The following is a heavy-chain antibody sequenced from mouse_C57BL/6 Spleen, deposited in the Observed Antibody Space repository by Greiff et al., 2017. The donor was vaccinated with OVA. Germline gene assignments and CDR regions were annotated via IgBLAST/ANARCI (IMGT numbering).Heavy chain of an antibody. J-gene: IGHJ1*03. CDR1: GYTITGYY. V-gene: IGHV14-2*01. CDR3: AYTADVHYWYFDV. D-gene: IGHD1-3*01. Sequence: EVQLQQSGAELAKPGASVKLSCTASGYTITGYYMHWVKQRTEQGLEWIGEIDPRGGDTKYAPKFQGKATMTADKSSNTAYLQLSSLTSEDTAVYYCAYTADVHYWYFDVWGTGTTVTVSS. CDR2: IDPRGGDT.